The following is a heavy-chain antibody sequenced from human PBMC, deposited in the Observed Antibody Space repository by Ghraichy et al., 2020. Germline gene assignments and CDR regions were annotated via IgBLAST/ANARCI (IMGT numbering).Heavy chain of an antibody. V-gene: IGHV4-39*02. Sequence: SETLSLTCTVSGGSISSSSYYWGWIRQPPGKGLEWIGSIYYSGSTYYNPSLKSRVTISVDTSKNQFSLKLSSVTAADTAVYYCARDGPTPHYDFWSGYRYYYGMDVWGQGTTVTVSS. CDR1: GGSISSSSYY. CDR3: ARDGPTPHYDFWSGYRYYYGMDV. D-gene: IGHD3-3*01. CDR2: IYYSGST. J-gene: IGHJ6*02.